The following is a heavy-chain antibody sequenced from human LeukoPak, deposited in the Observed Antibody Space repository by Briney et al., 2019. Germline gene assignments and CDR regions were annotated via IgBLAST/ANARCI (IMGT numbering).Heavy chain of an antibody. CDR1: GFTLSNYW. CDR3: ARRGSGWRLGP. CDR2: INHSGST. J-gene: IGHJ5*02. Sequence: GSLRLSCAASGFTLSNYWMSWIRQPPGKGLEWIGEINHSGSTNYNPSLKSRVTISVDTSKNQFSLKLSSVTAADTAVYYCARRGSGWRLGPWGQGTLVTVSS. D-gene: IGHD6-19*01. V-gene: IGHV4-34*01.